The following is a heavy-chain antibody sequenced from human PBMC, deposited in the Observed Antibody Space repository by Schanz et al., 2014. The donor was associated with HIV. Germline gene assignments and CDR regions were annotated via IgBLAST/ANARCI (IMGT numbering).Heavy chain of an antibody. Sequence: QVQLVQSGAEVKKPGASVKVSCKASGYTFTSYGINWVRQAPGQGLEWMGWISAYNGNTNYAQKLQGRVTMTTDTATRPAYMDLRSLRSDDTAGYYCARGAAEMATMTPWRYWGQGTLVTVSS. V-gene: IGHV1-18*01. CDR3: ARGAAEMATMTPWRY. CDR1: GYTFTSYG. J-gene: IGHJ4*02. CDR2: ISAYNGNT. D-gene: IGHD5-12*01.